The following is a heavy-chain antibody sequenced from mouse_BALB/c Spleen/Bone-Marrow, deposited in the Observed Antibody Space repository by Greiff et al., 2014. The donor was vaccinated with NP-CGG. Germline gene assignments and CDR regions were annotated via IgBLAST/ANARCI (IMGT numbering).Heavy chain of an antibody. V-gene: IGHV7-3*02. CDR2: IRNKANGYTT. CDR1: GFTFTDYY. CDR3: ARDEVLQNTYWYFDV. Sequence: EVMLVESGGGLVQPGGSLRLSCATSGFTFTDYYMSWVRQPPGKALEWLGFIRNKANGYTTEYSASVKGRFTISRDNSQSILYLQMNTLRAEDSATYYCARDEVLQNTYWYFDVWGAGTTVTVSS. J-gene: IGHJ1*01. D-gene: IGHD1-1*01.